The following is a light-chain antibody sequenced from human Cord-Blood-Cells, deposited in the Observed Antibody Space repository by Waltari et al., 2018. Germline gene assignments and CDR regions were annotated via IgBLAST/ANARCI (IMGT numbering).Light chain of an antibody. J-gene: IGLJ3*02. CDR3: CLYAGSSTWV. V-gene: IGLV2-23*01. Sequence: QSALPQPASVSGSPGQSITIPCTGPSSDDGSYNLVSWYQQHPGTALKLMIYEGSTRPSGVSNRFSGSKSGNTASLTISGLQAEDEADYYCCLYAGSSTWVFGGGTKLTVL. CDR2: EGS. CDR1: SSDDGSYNL.